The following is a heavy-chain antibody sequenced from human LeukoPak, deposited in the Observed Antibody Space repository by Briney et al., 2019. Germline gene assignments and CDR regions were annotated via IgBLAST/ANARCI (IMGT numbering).Heavy chain of an antibody. CDR1: GGSISSYY. J-gene: IGHJ3*02. CDR2: IYYSGTT. V-gene: IGHV4-59*01. D-gene: IGHD2-2*02. CDR3: ARDLTSEKYQLLYGAFDI. Sequence: SETLSLTCTVSGGSISSYYWSWMRQPPGKGLEWIGYIYYSGTTNYNPSLKSRVTMSVDTSKKQFSLKLTSVTAADTAVYYCARDLTSEKYQLLYGAFDIWGQGTMVTVSS.